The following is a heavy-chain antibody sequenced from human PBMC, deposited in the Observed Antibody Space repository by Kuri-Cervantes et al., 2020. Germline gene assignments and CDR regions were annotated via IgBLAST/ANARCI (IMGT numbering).Heavy chain of an antibody. CDR1: GFTVSSNY. J-gene: IGHJ6*02. CDR2: ISWNSGSI. D-gene: IGHD3-22*01. CDR3: ARDRPITMTVDDYYYYGMDV. V-gene: IGHV3-21*04. Sequence: GGSLRLSCAASGFTVSSNYMSWVRQAPGKGLEWVSGISWNSGSIGYADSVKGRFTISRDNAKNSLYLQMNSLRAEDTAVYYCARDRPITMTVDDYYYYGMDVWGQGTTVTVSS.